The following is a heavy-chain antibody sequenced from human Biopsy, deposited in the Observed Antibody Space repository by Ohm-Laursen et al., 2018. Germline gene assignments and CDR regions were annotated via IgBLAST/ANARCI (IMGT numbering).Heavy chain of an antibody. CDR1: GFMFSASW. Sequence: SLRLSCAVSGFMFSASWMSWVRQAPGKGLEWVANINPDGSVKYFADSVKGRFTISRDNAKNTLYLQMNSLRAEDTAVYYCAKAGRGYIDYWGQGTLVIVSS. CDR3: AKAGRGYIDY. CDR2: INPDGSVK. J-gene: IGHJ4*02. D-gene: IGHD5-18*01. V-gene: IGHV3-7*01.